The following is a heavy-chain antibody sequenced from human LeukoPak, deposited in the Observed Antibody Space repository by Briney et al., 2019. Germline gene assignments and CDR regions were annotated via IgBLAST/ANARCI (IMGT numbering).Heavy chain of an antibody. CDR2: TYYSGST. J-gene: IGHJ4*02. CDR3: ASGIAAAGGY. V-gene: IGHV4-39*01. CDR1: GGSISSSSYY. D-gene: IGHD6-13*01. Sequence: SETLSLTCTVSGGSISSSSYYWGWIRQPPGKGLEWIGSTYYSGSTYYNPSLKSRVTISVDTSKNQFSLKLSSVTAADTAVYYCASGIAAAGGYWGQGTLVTVSS.